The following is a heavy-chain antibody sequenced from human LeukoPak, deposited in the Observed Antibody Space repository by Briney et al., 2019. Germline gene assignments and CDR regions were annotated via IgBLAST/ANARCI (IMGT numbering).Heavy chain of an antibody. CDR1: GFTFSSYW. D-gene: IGHD6-19*01. CDR2: ISTDGNNE. CDR3: AKDQIGWAPGYVSGPLDQ. Sequence: PGGSLRLSCAASGFTFSSYWMHWVRQAPGKGLEWVAVISTDGNNEYYANSVKGRFTISRDNSKNTVYLQMTSLRTEDTAVYYCAKDQIGWAPGYVSGPLDQWGQGTLVTVSS. J-gene: IGHJ4*02. V-gene: IGHV3-30*18.